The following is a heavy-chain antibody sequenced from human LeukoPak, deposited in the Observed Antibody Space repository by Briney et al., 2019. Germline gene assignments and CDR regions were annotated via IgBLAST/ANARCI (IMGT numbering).Heavy chain of an antibody. CDR3: ARLRDYDFWRGVFDY. Sequence: PSETLSLTCTVSGGSVTYTNYYWGWIRQPPGKGLQWIGVIYYNGKTYYNPSLKSRVTVAVDTSKNQFSLKLSSVTAADTAVYYCARLRDYDFWRGVFDYWGQGTLVTVSS. J-gene: IGHJ4*02. D-gene: IGHD3-3*01. V-gene: IGHV4-39*01. CDR2: IYYNGKT. CDR1: GGSVTYTNYY.